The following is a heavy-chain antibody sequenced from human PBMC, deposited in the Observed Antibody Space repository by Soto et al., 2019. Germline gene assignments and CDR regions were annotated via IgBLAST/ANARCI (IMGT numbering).Heavy chain of an antibody. CDR2: ISSSGDII. J-gene: IGHJ6*02. Sequence: GGSLRLSCAASGFTFRYYTMSWVRQAPGKGLEWVSAISSSGDIIYYADSVKGRFTISRDNSKNTLYLQMNRLRADDTAAYYCADTVPAATHYDYYDMDVWGQGTTVTVSS. CDR1: GFTFRYYT. D-gene: IGHD2-2*01. CDR3: ADTVPAATHYDYYDMDV. V-gene: IGHV3-23*01.